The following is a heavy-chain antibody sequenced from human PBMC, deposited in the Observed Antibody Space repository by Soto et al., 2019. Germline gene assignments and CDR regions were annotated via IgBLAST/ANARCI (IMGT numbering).Heavy chain of an antibody. D-gene: IGHD5-12*01. V-gene: IGHV1-18*01. CDR1: GYTFTRSG. CDR3: AREGVAPYYYYGMDV. J-gene: IGHJ6*02. CDR2: ISTYNGDT. Sequence: QVQLVQSGAEVKKPGASVKVSCKASGYTFTRSGISWVRQAPGQGLEWMGWISTYNGDTNYAQTFQGRVTMTTDTYTSTVYMELRSLRSDDTAVYYCAREGVAPYYYYGMDVWGQWTPVTVSS.